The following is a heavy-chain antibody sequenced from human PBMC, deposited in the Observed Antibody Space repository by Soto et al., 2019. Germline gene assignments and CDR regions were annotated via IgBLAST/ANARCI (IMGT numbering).Heavy chain of an antibody. V-gene: IGHV3-23*01. CDR2: ISGSGGST. D-gene: IGHD3-3*01. CDR1: GFTFSSYA. J-gene: IGHJ6*02. Sequence: EVQLLGSGGGLVQPGGSLRLSCAASGFTFSSYAMSWVRQAPGKGLEWVSAISGSGGSTYYADSVKGRFTISRDNSKNTLYLQMNSLRAEDTAVYYCAKGFRRHDFWSGYIYTEGMDVWGQGTTVTVSS. CDR3: AKGFRRHDFWSGYIYTEGMDV.